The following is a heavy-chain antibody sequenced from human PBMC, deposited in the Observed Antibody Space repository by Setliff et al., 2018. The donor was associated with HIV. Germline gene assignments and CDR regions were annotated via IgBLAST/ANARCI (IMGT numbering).Heavy chain of an antibody. V-gene: IGHV1-2*06. J-gene: IGHJ3*02. D-gene: IGHD6-13*01. Sequence: ASVKVSCKASGYTFTGYYMHWVRQAPGQGLEWMGRINPNSGGTNYAQKFQGRVTMTRDTSISTAYMELSGLRYDDTAVYYCARPSFGSSSWKNDAFDIWGQGTMVTVSS. CDR1: GYTFTGYY. CDR3: ARPSFGSSSWKNDAFDI. CDR2: INPNSGGT.